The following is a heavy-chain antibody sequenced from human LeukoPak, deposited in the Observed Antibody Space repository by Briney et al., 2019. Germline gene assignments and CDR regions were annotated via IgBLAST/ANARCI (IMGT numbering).Heavy chain of an antibody. CDR2: ISGSSSYI. J-gene: IGHJ4*02. V-gene: IGHV3-21*01. CDR3: AITMITMVRGVIKTPFDY. D-gene: IGHD3-10*01. CDR1: GYTLSSYS. Sequence: GGSLRLSCAASGYTLSSYSINSVRQAPGKGLEWVSSISGSSSYIFYADSVKGRFTISRDNAKNSLYLQMNSLRAEDTAVYYCAITMITMVRGVIKTPFDYWGQGTLVTVSS.